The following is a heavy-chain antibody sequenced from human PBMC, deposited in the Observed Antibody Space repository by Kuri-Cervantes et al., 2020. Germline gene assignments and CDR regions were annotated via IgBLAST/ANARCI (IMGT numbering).Heavy chain of an antibody. CDR3: ARDCLGPSPFGGGSCYYFDY. CDR1: GFTFDDYG. CDR2: ISWNGDTI. V-gene: IGHV3-20*04. J-gene: IGHJ4*02. D-gene: IGHD2-15*01. Sequence: GGSLRLSCAASGFTFDDYGMSWVRQVPGKGLEWVAGISWNGDTIRYADSVKGRFTISRDSAKNSLYLQMNSLRAEDTAVYYCARDCLGPSPFGGGSCYYFDYWGQGTLVTVSS.